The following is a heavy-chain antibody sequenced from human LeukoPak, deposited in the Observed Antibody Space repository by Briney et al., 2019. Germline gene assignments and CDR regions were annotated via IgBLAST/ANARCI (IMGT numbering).Heavy chain of an antibody. CDR2: IYYSGSA. CDR3: ARQRADRIFGVVMGFGLDY. D-gene: IGHD3-3*02. Sequence: SETLSLTCTVSGGSISSTNFYWGWIRQPPGKGLEWIGSIYYSGSAYYSPSLKSRVTISVDTSKTQFSLKLSSVTAADTAVYYCARQRADRIFGVVMGFGLDYWGRGTLVTVSS. J-gene: IGHJ4*02. CDR1: GGSISSTNFY. V-gene: IGHV4-39*07.